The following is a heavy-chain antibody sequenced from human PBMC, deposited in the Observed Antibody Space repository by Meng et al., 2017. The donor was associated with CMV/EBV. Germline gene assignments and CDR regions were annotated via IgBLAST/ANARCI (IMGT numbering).Heavy chain of an antibody. CDR1: GFICSSYA. CDR3: TRDRAIAARHFDY. CDR2: ISYDGSNK. J-gene: IGHJ4*02. D-gene: IGHD6-6*01. V-gene: IGHV3-30*04. Sequence: GESLKISCAASGFICSSYAMHWARQAPGKWLEWVSVISYDGSNKYYADSVKGRFTISRDNSNDTLYLQMNSLRAKDTAVYYCTRDRAIAARHFDYWGQGTLVTVSS.